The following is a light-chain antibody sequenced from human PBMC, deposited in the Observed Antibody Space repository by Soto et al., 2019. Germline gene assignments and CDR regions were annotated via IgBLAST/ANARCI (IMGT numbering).Light chain of an antibody. Sequence: EVVLTQSPATLSLSPGERATLSCWASQSVTNYLAWYQQKPGQAPRLVIYDASNRAIGIPSRLCGSGSGTVFTLPISPREPKDSAVNSCQQRDTRPWTFSQGTKVEIK. CDR1: QSVTNY. CDR2: DAS. J-gene: IGKJ1*01. V-gene: IGKV3-11*01. CDR3: QQRDTRPWT.